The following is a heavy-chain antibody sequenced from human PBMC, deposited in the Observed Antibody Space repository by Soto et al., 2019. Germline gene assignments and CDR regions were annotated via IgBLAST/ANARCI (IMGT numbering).Heavy chain of an antibody. V-gene: IGHV3-48*02. CDR1: GFTFSSYS. J-gene: IGHJ6*02. CDR3: ARAGGDYYYYGMDV. D-gene: IGHD2-21*01. Sequence: PGGSLRLSCAASGFTFSSYSMNWVRQAPGKGLEWVSYISSSSSTIYYADSVKGRFTVTRDNAKNSLYLQMNSLRDEDTAVYYCARAGGDYYYYGMDVWGQGTTVTVSS. CDR2: ISSSSSTI.